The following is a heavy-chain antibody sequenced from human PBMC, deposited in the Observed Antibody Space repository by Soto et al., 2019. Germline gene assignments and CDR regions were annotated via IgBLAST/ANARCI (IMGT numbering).Heavy chain of an antibody. Sequence: PGGSLRLSCAASGFTFSDYYMSWIRQAPGKGLEWVSYISSSGSTIYYADSVRGRFTISRDNAKNSLYLQMNSLRAEDTAVYYCARVATYYDILTGHSDDAFDIWGQGTMVTVSS. V-gene: IGHV3-11*01. CDR2: ISSSGSTI. D-gene: IGHD3-9*01. CDR1: GFTFSDYY. J-gene: IGHJ3*02. CDR3: ARVATYYDILTGHSDDAFDI.